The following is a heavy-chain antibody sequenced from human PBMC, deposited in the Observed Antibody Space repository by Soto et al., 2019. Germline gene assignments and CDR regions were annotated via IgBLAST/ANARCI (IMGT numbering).Heavy chain of an antibody. V-gene: IGHV3-7*02. CDR2: IKPDGSEK. CDR1: GFTFNTYW. J-gene: IGHJ3*02. Sequence: GRSLRLSCAASGFTFNTYWMCWVRQAPGKGLEWVANIKPDGSEKWYVDSVKGRFTISRDNAKNSLYLQMNSLRAEDTAVYFCASGDYYNDTGPSSVAILIWREGTTVTV. CDR3: ASGDYYNDTGPSSVAILI. D-gene: IGHD3-10*01.